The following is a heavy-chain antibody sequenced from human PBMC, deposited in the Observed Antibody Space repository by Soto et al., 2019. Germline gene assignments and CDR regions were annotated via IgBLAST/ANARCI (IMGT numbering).Heavy chain of an antibody. CDR3: ASRTIFGVVLSDAFDI. J-gene: IGHJ3*02. CDR2: ISSSSSYI. Sequence: GRSLRLSCAASGFTFSNHSMNWIRQAQGKGLEWVSSISSSSSYIYYADSVKGRFTISRDNAKNSLYLQMNSLRAEDTAVYYCASRTIFGVVLSDAFDIWGQGTMVTVSS. V-gene: IGHV3-21*01. CDR1: GFTFSNHS. D-gene: IGHD3-3*01.